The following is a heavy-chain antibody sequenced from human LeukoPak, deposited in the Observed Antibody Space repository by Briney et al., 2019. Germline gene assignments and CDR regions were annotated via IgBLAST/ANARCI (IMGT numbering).Heavy chain of an antibody. CDR3: AALSGSYYVDTDY. CDR2: ISYDGSNK. J-gene: IGHJ4*02. V-gene: IGHV3-30*03. CDR1: GFTFSSYG. D-gene: IGHD1-26*01. Sequence: GGSLRLSRAASGFTFSSYGMHWVRQAPGKGLEWVAVISYDGSNKYYADSLKGRFTISRDNSKNTLYLQMSSLRTEDTAVYYCAALSGSYYVDTDYWGQGTLVTVSS.